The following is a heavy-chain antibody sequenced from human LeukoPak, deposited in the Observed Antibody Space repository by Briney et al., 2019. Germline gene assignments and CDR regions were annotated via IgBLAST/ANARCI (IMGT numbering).Heavy chain of an antibody. D-gene: IGHD5-12*01. Sequence: ASVKVSCKASGYTFTSYGISWVRQAPGQGLEWMGWISAYNGNTNYAQKLQGRVTMTTDTSTSTAYMELRSLRSDDTAVYYCARAREDIVATDFDYWGQGTLVTVSS. J-gene: IGHJ4*02. CDR1: GYTFTSYG. V-gene: IGHV1-18*01. CDR2: ISAYNGNT. CDR3: ARAREDIVATDFDY.